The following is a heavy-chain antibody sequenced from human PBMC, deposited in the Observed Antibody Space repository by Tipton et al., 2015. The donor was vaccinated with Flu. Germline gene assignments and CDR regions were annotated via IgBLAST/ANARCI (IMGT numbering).Heavy chain of an antibody. J-gene: IGHJ3*02. CDR2: IYRGGTT. CDR3: ATLGNSGTDGFDI. V-gene: IGHV3-66*02. CDR1: GFTVSSKY. D-gene: IGHD5-12*01. Sequence: LSLTCAASGFTVSSKYMGWVRQAPGKGLQWVSVIYRGGTTYVADSVKGRCTISRDNSKNTLYLQWNSLTTEDTAVYYCATLGNSGTDGFDIWGQGTMATISS.